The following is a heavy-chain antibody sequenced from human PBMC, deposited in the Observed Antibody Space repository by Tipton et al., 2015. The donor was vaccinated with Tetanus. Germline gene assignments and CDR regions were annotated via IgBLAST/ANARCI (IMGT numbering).Heavy chain of an antibody. D-gene: IGHD2-15*01. Sequence: SLRLSCAASGFIFSSYGIHWVRQAPGKGLEWVAGSWYDGTDTYYAESVKGRFTLSRDNSKNTLYLQMSSLRVEETAIYYCAREADCSGGSCFSGDFDNWGQGTQVTVSS. CDR1: GFIFSSYG. V-gene: IGHV3-33*01. CDR2: SWYDGTDT. CDR3: AREADCSGGSCFSGDFDN. J-gene: IGHJ4*02.